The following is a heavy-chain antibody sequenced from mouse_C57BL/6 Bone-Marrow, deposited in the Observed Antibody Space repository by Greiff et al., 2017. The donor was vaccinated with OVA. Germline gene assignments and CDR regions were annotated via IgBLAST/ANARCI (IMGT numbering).Heavy chain of an antibody. V-gene: IGHV1-50*01. CDR3: AGTYCDY. D-gene: IGHD2-14*01. J-gene: IGHJ2*01. CDR1: GYTFTSYW. Sequence: QVQLQQPGAELVKPGASVKLSCKASGYTFTSYWMQWVKQRPGQGLEWIGEIDPSDSYTNYNQKFKGKATLTVDTSSSTAYMQLSSLTSEDSAVYYCAGTYCDYWGQGTTLTVSS. CDR2: IDPSDSYT.